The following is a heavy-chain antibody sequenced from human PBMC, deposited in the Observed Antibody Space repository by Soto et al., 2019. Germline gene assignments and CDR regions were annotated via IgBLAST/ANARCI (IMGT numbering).Heavy chain of an antibody. CDR3: ARLSSEGIQLWTRYYFDY. D-gene: IGHD5-18*01. V-gene: IGHV4-59*08. CDR2: IYYSGST. J-gene: IGHJ4*02. CDR1: GGSISSYY. Sequence: SETLSLTCTVSGGSISSYYWSWIRQPPGKGLEWIGYIYYSGSTNYNPSLKSRVTISVDTSKNQFSLKLSSVTAADTAVYYCARLSSEGIQLWTRYYFDYWGQGTLVTVSS.